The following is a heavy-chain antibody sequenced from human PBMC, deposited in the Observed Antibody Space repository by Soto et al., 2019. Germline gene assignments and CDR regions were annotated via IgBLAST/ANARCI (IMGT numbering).Heavy chain of an antibody. J-gene: IGHJ6*02. CDR1: GGSFSGYY. V-gene: IGHV4-34*01. D-gene: IGHD3-10*01. CDR3: ASITMVRGVTVLGYGMDV. CDR2: INHSGST. Sequence: PSETLSLTGAVYGGSFSGYYWSWIRQPPGKGLEWIGEINHSGSTNYNPSLKSRVTISVDTSKNQFSLKLSSVTAADTAVYYGASITMVRGVTVLGYGMDVWGQGTTVTVSS.